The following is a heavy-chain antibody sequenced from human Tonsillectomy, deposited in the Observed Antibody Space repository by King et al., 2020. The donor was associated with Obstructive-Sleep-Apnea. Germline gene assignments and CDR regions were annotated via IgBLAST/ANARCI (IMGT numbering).Heavy chain of an antibody. CDR1: GFTFTRYW. J-gene: IGHJ4*02. CDR2: IKSDGSST. Sequence: VQLVESGGGLVQPGGSLRLTCAASGFTFTRYWMDWVRQAPGKGLVWVSRIKSDGSSTSYADSVKDRFTISRDNAKNTLYLQMNSLRAEDMAVYYCAREVYGDYGVDYWGQGTLVTVSS. V-gene: IGHV3-74*01. D-gene: IGHD4-17*01. CDR3: AREVYGDYGVDY.